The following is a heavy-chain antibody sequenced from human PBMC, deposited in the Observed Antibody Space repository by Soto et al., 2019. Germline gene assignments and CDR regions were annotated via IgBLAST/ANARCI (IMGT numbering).Heavy chain of an antibody. CDR1: GGSISSSSYY. V-gene: IGHV4-39*01. D-gene: IGHD2-15*01. CDR2: IYYSGST. J-gene: IGHJ4*02. Sequence: QLQLQESGPGLVKPSETLSLTCTVSGGSISSSSYYWGWIRQPPGKGLEWIGSIYYSGSTYYNPSLKSRVTISVDTSKNQFSLKLSSVTAADTAVYYCARHQHVVVVAATSWGPDYWGQGTLVTVSS. CDR3: ARHQHVVVVAATSWGPDY.